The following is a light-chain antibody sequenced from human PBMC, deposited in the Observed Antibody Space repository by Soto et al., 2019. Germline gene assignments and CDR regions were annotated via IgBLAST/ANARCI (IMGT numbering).Light chain of an antibody. V-gene: IGKV1-27*01. CDR3: LKYNSAPWT. CDR1: QGISNY. J-gene: IGKJ1*01. CDR2: AAS. Sequence: DFQMTQSPSSLSASVGDRLTITCRASQGISNYVAWYQQKPGKVPKLLIYAASTLQSGVPSRFSGSGSGTDFTLTISSLQPEDVATYYCLKYNSAPWTFGQGTKVEIK.